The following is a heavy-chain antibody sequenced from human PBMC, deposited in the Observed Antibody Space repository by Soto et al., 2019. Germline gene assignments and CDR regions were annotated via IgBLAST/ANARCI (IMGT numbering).Heavy chain of an antibody. CDR3: ARVVAVAGAVYFDY. V-gene: IGHV4-39*02. Sequence: SETLSLTCTVSGGPISSRSHYWCWIRHPPGKGLEWVGSIYHSGSTYYNPSLKSRVTMSVDTSKNHFSLKLTSVTAADTAVYYCARVVAVAGAVYFDYWGQGTLVTVSS. CDR1: GGPISSRSHY. CDR2: IYHSGST. J-gene: IGHJ4*02. D-gene: IGHD6-19*01.